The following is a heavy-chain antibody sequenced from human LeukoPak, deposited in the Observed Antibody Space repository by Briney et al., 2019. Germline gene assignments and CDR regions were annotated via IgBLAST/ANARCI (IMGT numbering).Heavy chain of an antibody. CDR2: ISFDGSHK. CDR1: GFXFSGYG. J-gene: IGHJ4*02. Sequence: GGSLRLSCAASGFXFSGYGIHWVRLAPGKGLEWVAVISFDGSHKYYADSVQGRFTISRDNPRNTVYLQMNRLRDEDTAIYYCAKDRGFSYASGSSELDYWGQGTPVTVSS. CDR3: AKDRGFSYASGSSELDY. V-gene: IGHV3-30*18. D-gene: IGHD3-10*01.